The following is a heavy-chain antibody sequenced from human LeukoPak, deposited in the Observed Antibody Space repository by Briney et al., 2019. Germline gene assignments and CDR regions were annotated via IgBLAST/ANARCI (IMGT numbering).Heavy chain of an antibody. V-gene: IGHV6-1*01. CDR2: TYYRTKWYN. D-gene: IGHD2-15*01. CDR3: ARDHCSGGSCYWRFDY. CDR1: GDSVSSNSAA. Sequence: SQTLSLTCAISGDSVSSNSAAWNWIRQSPSRGLEWLGRTYYRTKWYNDYAVSVKSRITINPDTSKNQFSLQLNSVTPEDTAVYYCARDHCSGGSCYWRFDYWGQGTLVTVSS. J-gene: IGHJ4*02.